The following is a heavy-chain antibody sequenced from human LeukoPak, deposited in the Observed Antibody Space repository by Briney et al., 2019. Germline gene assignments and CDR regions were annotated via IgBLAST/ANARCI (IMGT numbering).Heavy chain of an antibody. CDR1: GYTFTGYY. CDR2: INPNSGGT. J-gene: IGHJ4*02. D-gene: IGHD2-15*01. CDR3: ARGGGTSCLLGYCSGGSRY. Sequence: ASVKVSCKASGYTFTGYYMHWVRQAPGQGLEWMGWINPNSGGTNYAQKFQGRVTMTRDTSISTDYMELSRLRSDATAVYYCARGGGTSCLLGYCSGGSRYWGQGTLVTVSS. V-gene: IGHV1-2*02.